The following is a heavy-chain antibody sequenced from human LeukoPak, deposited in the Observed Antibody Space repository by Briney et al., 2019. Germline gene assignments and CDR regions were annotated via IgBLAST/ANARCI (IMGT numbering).Heavy chain of an antibody. CDR1: GFTFSSYS. CDR2: ISSSSSYI. V-gene: IGHV3-21*01. Sequence: GGSLRLSCAASGFTFSSYSMNWVRQAPGKGLEWVSSISSSSSYIYYADSVKGRFTISRDNAKNSLYLQMNSLRAEDTAVYYCASDYYGSGTLVYYYYMDVWGKGTTVTVSS. D-gene: IGHD3-10*01. CDR3: ASDYYGSGTLVYYYYMDV. J-gene: IGHJ6*03.